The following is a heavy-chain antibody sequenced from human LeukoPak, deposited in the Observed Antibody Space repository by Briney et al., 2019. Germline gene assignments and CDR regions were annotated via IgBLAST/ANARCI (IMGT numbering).Heavy chain of an antibody. CDR2: IYYSGST. D-gene: IGHD1-26*01. Sequence: SETLSLTCTVSGGSISYYYWNWIRQPPGKGLEWIGYIYYSGSTYYNPSLKSRVTISVDTSKNQFSLRLSSVTAADTALYYCAYSGSYGHLGYWGQGIPVTVSS. V-gene: IGHV4-59*04. J-gene: IGHJ4*02. CDR1: GGSISYYY. CDR3: AYSGSYGHLGY.